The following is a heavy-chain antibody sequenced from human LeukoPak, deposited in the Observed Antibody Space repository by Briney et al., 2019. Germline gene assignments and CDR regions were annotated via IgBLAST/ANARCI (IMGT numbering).Heavy chain of an antibody. CDR2: INPNSGST. Sequence: ASVKVSCKASGYTFTGYYMHWVRQAPGQGLEWMGWINPNSGSTNYAQKFQGRVTMTRDTSISTAYMELSRLRSDDTAVYYCARAANDYGDYDFDYWGQGTLVTVSS. CDR3: ARAANDYGDYDFDY. V-gene: IGHV1-2*02. J-gene: IGHJ4*02. D-gene: IGHD4-17*01. CDR1: GYTFTGYY.